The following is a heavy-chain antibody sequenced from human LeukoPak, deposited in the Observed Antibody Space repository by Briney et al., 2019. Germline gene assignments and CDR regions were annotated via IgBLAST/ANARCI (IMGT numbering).Heavy chain of an antibody. D-gene: IGHD3-16*01. V-gene: IGHV3-7*01. CDR3: ARDRMITFGGVNDY. CDR2: IKQDGSEK. CDR1: GFTFSSYW. J-gene: IGHJ4*02. Sequence: GGSLRLSCAASGFTFSSYWMSWVRQAPGKGLEWVANIKQDGSEKCYVDSVKGRFTISRDNAKNSLYLQMNSLRAEDTAVYYCARDRMITFGGVNDYWGQGTLVTVSS.